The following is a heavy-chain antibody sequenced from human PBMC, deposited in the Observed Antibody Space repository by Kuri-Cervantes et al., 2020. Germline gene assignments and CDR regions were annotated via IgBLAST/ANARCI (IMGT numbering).Heavy chain of an antibody. V-gene: IGHV4-38-2*01. CDR2: IYHSGST. Sequence: GSLRLSCAVSGYSISSGYYWGWIRQPPGKGLEWIGSIYHSGSTYYNPSLKSRVTISVDNSKNQFSLRLTSVTAADTAVYYCARAYSSSHWFDPWGQGTLVTVSS. D-gene: IGHD2-21*01. J-gene: IGHJ5*02. CDR1: GYSISSGYY. CDR3: ARAYSSSHWFDP.